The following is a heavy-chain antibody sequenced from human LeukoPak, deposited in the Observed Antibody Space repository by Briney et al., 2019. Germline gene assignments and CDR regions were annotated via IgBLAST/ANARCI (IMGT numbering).Heavy chain of an antibody. CDR1: GYSISSGYY. CDR3: ARDGPNDFWSGDAFDI. J-gene: IGHJ3*02. Sequence: PSETLSLTCTVSGYSISSGYYWGWIRQPPGKGLEWIGSIYHSGSTYYNPSLKSRVTISVDTSKNQFSLKLSSVTAADTAVYYCARDGPNDFWSGDAFDIWGQGTMVTVSS. CDR2: IYHSGST. V-gene: IGHV4-38-2*02. D-gene: IGHD3-3*01.